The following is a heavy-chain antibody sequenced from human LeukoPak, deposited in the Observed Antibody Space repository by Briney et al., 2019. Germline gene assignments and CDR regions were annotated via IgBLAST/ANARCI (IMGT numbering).Heavy chain of an antibody. V-gene: IGHV3-30*18. D-gene: IGHD6-13*01. Sequence: TEGSLRLSCAASGFTFSSYGMHWVRQAPGKGLEWVAVISYDGSNKYYADSVKGRFTISRDNSKNTLYLQMNSLRAEDTAVYYCAKDHGGIAIWGQGTMVTVSS. J-gene: IGHJ3*02. CDR2: ISYDGSNK. CDR1: GFTFSSYG. CDR3: AKDHGGIAI.